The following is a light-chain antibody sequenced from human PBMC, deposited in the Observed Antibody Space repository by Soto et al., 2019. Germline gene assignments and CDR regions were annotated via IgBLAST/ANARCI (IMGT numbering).Light chain of an antibody. CDR1: QSVSSSY. CDR3: QQYGSSPET. J-gene: IGKJ1*01. V-gene: IGKV3-20*01. CDR2: GAS. Sequence: EIVLTQSPVTLSLPPGEGATLSCRASQSVSSSYLAWYQQKPGQAPRLLIYGASSRATGIPDRFSGSGSGTDFTLTISRLEPEDFAVYYCQQYGSSPETFGQGTKVDIK.